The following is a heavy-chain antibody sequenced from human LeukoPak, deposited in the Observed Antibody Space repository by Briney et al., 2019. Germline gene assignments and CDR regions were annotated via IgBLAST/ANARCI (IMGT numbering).Heavy chain of an antibody. Sequence: VSVKVSCKASGYTFTGYYMHWVRQAPGQGLEWMGWINPNSGGTNYAQKFQGWVTMTRDTSISTAYMELSRLRSDDTAVYYCARDRSSRGYSYGSRGLDAFDIWGQGTMVTVSS. D-gene: IGHD5-18*01. CDR3: ARDRSSRGYSYGSRGLDAFDI. CDR2: INPNSGGT. CDR1: GYTFTGYY. V-gene: IGHV1-2*04. J-gene: IGHJ3*02.